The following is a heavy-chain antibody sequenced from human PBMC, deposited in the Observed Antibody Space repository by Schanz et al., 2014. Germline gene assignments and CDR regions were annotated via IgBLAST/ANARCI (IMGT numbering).Heavy chain of an antibody. D-gene: IGHD7-27*01. V-gene: IGHV3-11*01. CDR1: GFTVSSNY. CDR3: ARENLNWEAFDI. CDR2: ISRDGTTS. Sequence: VQVVESGGGLVQPGGSLRLSCAASGFTVSSNYMSWVRQAPGKGLEWLSYISRDGTTSYYADSVKGRFTISRDNAKNSLYLEMTSLRGEDTAVYYCARENLNWEAFDIWGQGTVVTVSS. J-gene: IGHJ3*02.